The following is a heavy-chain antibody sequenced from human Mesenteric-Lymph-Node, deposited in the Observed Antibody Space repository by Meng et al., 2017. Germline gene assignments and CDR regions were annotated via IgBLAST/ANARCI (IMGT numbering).Heavy chain of an antibody. CDR1: GYSFTSYW. Sequence: GESLKISCKGSGYSFTSYWIGWVRQMPGKGLEWMGIIYPGDSDTRYSPSFQGQVTISADKSISTVYLQWSSLKASDTAMYYCASFQYCSGGSCYPYWFDYWGQGTLVTVSS. J-gene: IGHJ4*02. D-gene: IGHD2-15*01. CDR2: IYPGDSDT. V-gene: IGHV5-51*01. CDR3: ASFQYCSGGSCYPYWFDY.